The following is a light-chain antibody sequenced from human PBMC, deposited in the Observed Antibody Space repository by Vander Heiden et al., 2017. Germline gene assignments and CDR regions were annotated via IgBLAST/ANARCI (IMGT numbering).Light chain of an antibody. CDR2: GAS. Sequence: EIGLTQAPGTLSWSPGERATHSRRASQSVSNTYLAWYQQKPGQAPRLLIYGASSRATGIPDRFSGSGSGTDFTLTISSLEPEEFAVYYCQQYGRPPPYTFGQGTKLEIK. CDR3: QQYGRPPPYT. J-gene: IGKJ2*01. CDR1: QSVSNTY. V-gene: IGKV3-20*01.